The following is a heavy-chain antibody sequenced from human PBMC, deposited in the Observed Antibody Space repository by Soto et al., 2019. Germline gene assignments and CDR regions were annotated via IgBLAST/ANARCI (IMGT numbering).Heavy chain of an antibody. CDR1: GFTFSSYS. D-gene: IGHD1-7*01. CDR3: ARGPRLYDWNSPYYGMDV. V-gene: IGHV3-21*01. Sequence: EVQLVESGGGLVKPGGSLRLSCAASGFTFSSYSMNWVRQAPGKGLEWVSSISSSSSYIYYADSVKGRFTISRDNAKNSLYLQMNSLRAEDTAVYYCARGPRLYDWNSPYYGMDVWGQGTTVTVSS. J-gene: IGHJ6*02. CDR2: ISSSSSYI.